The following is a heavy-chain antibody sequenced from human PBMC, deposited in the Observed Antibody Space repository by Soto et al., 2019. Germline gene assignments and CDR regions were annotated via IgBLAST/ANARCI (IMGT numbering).Heavy chain of an antibody. Sequence: SETLSLTCTVYGGSISGRCWSWVRQSPGKGLEWIGYFCYTGSTNYNPSLKSRVTISVDRSKTQCSLKLTSVTAADTAVYYCAKSHYDSSGYYISDHWGQGTLVTVSS. CDR2: FCYTGST. J-gene: IGHJ5*02. CDR1: GGSISGRC. CDR3: AKSHYDSSGYYISDH. V-gene: IGHV4-59*01. D-gene: IGHD3-22*01.